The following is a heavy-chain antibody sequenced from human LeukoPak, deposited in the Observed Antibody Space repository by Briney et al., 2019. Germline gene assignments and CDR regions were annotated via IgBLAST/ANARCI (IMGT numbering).Heavy chain of an antibody. CDR1: GFTFSSYA. J-gene: IGHJ4*02. V-gene: IGHV3-23*01. CDR2: ISGSGGST. Sequence: PGGSLRLSCAASGFTFSSYAMSWVRQAPGKGLEWVSAISGSGGSTYYADSVKGRFTISRDNSKNTLYLQMSSLRAEDTAVYYCAKVPVYYDFWSGSFDYWGRGTLATVSS. D-gene: IGHD3-3*01. CDR3: AKVPVYYDFWSGSFDY.